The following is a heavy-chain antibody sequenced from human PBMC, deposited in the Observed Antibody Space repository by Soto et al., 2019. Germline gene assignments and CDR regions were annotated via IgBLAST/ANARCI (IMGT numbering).Heavy chain of an antibody. D-gene: IGHD2-15*01. V-gene: IGHV6-1*01. CDR1: GDSVSSNSAA. CDR2: TYYRSKWYN. CDR3: ARGWPAFDI. Sequence: SQTLSLTCAISGDSVSSNSAAWDWIRQSTSRSLEWLGRTYYRSKWYNDYAVSVKSRITINSDTSKNQFSLQLNSVSPEDTAVYYCARGWPAFDIWGQGTMVTVSS. J-gene: IGHJ3*02.